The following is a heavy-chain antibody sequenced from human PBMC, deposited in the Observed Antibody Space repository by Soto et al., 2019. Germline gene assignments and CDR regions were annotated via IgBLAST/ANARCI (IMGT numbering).Heavy chain of an antibody. CDR1: GGSVNTSY. V-gene: IGHV4-4*07. D-gene: IGHD5-12*01. Sequence: SETLSLTCTVSGGSVNTSYWSGVRQPAGKGLEWIGRIFSSGSTSFNPSLESRVAMSVDTSKNHFSLNLSSVTAADMAVYYCAREGSYSAYNFAHGIQLWSFDFWGQGALVTVSS. CDR2: IFSSGST. CDR3: AREGSYSAYNFAHGIQLWSFDF. J-gene: IGHJ4*02.